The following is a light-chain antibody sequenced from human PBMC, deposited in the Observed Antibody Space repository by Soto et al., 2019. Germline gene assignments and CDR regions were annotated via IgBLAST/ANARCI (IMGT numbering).Light chain of an antibody. J-gene: IGLJ3*02. V-gene: IGLV2-8*02. CDR1: SSYVGGYNY. CDR3: SSYAGSNLWV. CDR2: EVS. Sequence: QSALTQPPSASRSPGQSVTISCTGTSSYVGGYNYVSWYQQHPGKAPKLMIYEVSKRPSGVPDRFSGSKSGNTASLTVSGLQAEDEADYYCSSYAGSNLWVFGGGTKLTVL.